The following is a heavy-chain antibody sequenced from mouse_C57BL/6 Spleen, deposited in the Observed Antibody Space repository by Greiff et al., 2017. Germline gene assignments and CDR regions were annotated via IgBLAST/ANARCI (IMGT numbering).Heavy chain of an antibody. D-gene: IGHD2-4*01. J-gene: IGHJ3*01. CDR3: ANGDYDYDWFAY. Sequence: EVQLQQSGPELVKPGASVKISCKASGYSFTGYYMNWVKQSPEKSLEWIGEINPSTGGTTYNQKFKAKATLTVDKSSSTAYMQLKSLTSEDSAVYYCANGDYDYDWFAYWGQGTLVTVSA. V-gene: IGHV1-42*01. CDR1: GYSFTGYY. CDR2: INPSTGGT.